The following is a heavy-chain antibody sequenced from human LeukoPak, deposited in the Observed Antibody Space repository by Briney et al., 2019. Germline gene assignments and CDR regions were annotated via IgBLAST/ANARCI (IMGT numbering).Heavy chain of an antibody. Sequence: SETLSLTCTVSGGSVSSTLYDWGWFRQAPGKGLEWIGSVYDSGSTYYNPSLKSRVTISVDTSKSHFSLNLRSVTAADTAVYYCARRVGTAVVHWMDPWSQGTLVTVSS. D-gene: IGHD1-1*01. CDR3: ARRVGTAVVHWMDP. V-gene: IGHV4-39*02. J-gene: IGHJ5*02. CDR1: GGSVSSTLYD. CDR2: VYDSGST.